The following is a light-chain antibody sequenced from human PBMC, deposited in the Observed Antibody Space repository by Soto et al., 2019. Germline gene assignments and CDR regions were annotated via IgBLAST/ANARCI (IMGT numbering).Light chain of an antibody. V-gene: IGKV1-5*01. CDR2: DAS. J-gene: IGKJ1*01. CDR3: RQYSRVFPKT. Sequence: QRNQSTFTVSPFIRKRSPITCLASQSISSWLAWYQQKPGKAPKLLMYDASSFHSGVPSRFSGSGSGTEFALTISSVQPDDFATRYCRQYSRVFPKTFGEGAKVDIK. CDR1: QSISSW.